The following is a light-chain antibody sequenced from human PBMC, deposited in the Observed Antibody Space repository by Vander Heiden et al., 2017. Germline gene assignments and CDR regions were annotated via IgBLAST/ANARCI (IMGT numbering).Light chain of an antibody. CDR1: NIETKT. Sequence: SYVLTQPPSVSVAPGQTAKITCAGNNIETKTVHWYQQRPGQAPVLVVYEDSDRPSGIPERFSGSNSGNAATLTISRVEAGDEADYYCQVWDSATDHHVFATGTKVTVL. V-gene: IGLV3-21*02. CDR3: QVWDSATDHHV. J-gene: IGLJ1*01. CDR2: EDS.